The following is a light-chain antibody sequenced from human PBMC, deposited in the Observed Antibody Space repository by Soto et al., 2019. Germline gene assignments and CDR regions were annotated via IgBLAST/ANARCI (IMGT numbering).Light chain of an antibody. CDR3: QQYGSSPLS. Sequence: EIVLTQSPGTLSLSPGEGATLSCRASQTVRSNYLAWYQQRPGQAPRLLIYGASSRATGIPDRFSGRGSGTDFTLTISRLEAEDFAVYFCQQYGSSPLSFGGGTKVEIK. CDR1: QTVRSNY. J-gene: IGKJ4*01. CDR2: GAS. V-gene: IGKV3-20*01.